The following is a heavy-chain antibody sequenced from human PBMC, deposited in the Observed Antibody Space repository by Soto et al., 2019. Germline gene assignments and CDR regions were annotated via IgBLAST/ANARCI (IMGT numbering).Heavy chain of an antibody. Sequence: TLSLTCTVSGGSISSGGYYWSWIRQHPGKGLEWIGYIYYSGSTYYNPSLKGRVTISVDTSKNQFSLKLSSVTAADTAVYYCASISSWGLHLGELSFPRSPGRIQNDYWGQGTLVTVSS. CDR1: GGSISSGGYY. D-gene: IGHD3-16*02. CDR2: IYYSGST. J-gene: IGHJ4*02. CDR3: ASISSWGLHLGELSFPRSPGRIQNDY. V-gene: IGHV4-31*03.